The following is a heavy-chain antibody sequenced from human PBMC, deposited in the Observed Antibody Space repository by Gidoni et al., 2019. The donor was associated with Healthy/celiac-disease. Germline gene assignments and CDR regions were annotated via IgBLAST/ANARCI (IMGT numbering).Heavy chain of an antibody. CDR2: IYYSGST. CDR3: ARHGGFHDIYCSSTSCLNWFDP. D-gene: IGHD2-2*01. V-gene: IGHV4-39*01. CDR1: GGSISSSSYY. Sequence: QLQLQESGPGLVKPSETLSLTCTVSGGSISSSSYYWGWIRQPPGKGLEWIGSIYYSGSTYYNPSLKSRVTISVDTSKNQFSLKLSSVTAADTAVYYCARHGGFHDIYCSSTSCLNWFDPWGQGTLVTVSS. J-gene: IGHJ5*02.